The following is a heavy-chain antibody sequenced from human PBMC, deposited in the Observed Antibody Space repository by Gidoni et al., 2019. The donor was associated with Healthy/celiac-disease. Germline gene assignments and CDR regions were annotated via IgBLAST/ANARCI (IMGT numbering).Heavy chain of an antibody. CDR1: GYTFTSYG. J-gene: IGHJ5*02. CDR3: ARVMPGDCSGGSCYSFGKNWFDP. CDR2: ISAYNGNT. D-gene: IGHD2-15*01. Sequence: QVQLVQSGAEVKKPGASVKVSCKASGYTFTSYGISWVRQAPGQGLEWMGWISAYNGNTNYAQKLQGRVTMTTDTSTSTAYRELRSLRSDDTAVYYCARVMPGDCSGGSCYSFGKNWFDPWGQGTLVTVSS. V-gene: IGHV1-18*01.